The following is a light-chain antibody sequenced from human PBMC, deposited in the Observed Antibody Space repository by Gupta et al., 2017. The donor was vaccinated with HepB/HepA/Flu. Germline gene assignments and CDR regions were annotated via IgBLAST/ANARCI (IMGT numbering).Light chain of an antibody. J-gene: IGKJ2*01. CDR3: RQGKYWPNT. CDR1: QSLGNTD. CDR2: RPS. V-gene: IGKV2-30*01. Sequence: DVVITQSPLSLPVTLGQPASMSCRSSQSLGNTDLSWFQQRPGQSPRRLIYRPSSRDSGVPDRFSGSWSGGDFTLKISRVEAEDVGIYYCRQGKYWPNTFGQGTKLEIK.